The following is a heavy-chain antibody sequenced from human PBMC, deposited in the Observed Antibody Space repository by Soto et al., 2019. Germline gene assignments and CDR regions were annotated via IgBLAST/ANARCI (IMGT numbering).Heavy chain of an antibody. CDR2: INAGNGNT. V-gene: IGHV1-3*01. D-gene: IGHD3-9*01. Sequence: GASVKVSCKASGYTFTSYAMHWVRQAPGQRLEWMGWINAGNGNTKYSQKFQGRVTITRDTSASTAYMELSSLRSEDTAVYYCARDRGVLRYFDWLSGPYYWGQGTLVTVS. CDR3: ARDRGVLRYFDWLSGPYY. J-gene: IGHJ4*02. CDR1: GYTFTSYA.